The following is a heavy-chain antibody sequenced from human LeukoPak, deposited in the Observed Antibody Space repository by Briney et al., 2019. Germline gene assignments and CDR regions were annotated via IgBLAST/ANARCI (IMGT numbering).Heavy chain of an antibody. Sequence: AGGSLRLSCAASGFTFSSYEMNWGRQAPGKGLEWVSYISSSGSTIYYADSVKGRFTISRDNAKNSLYLQMNSLRAEDTAVYYCARVRSPSDCSGGSCADFDYWGQGTLVTVSS. V-gene: IGHV3-48*03. J-gene: IGHJ4*02. CDR2: ISSSGSTI. CDR3: ARVRSPSDCSGGSCADFDY. CDR1: GFTFSSYE. D-gene: IGHD2-15*01.